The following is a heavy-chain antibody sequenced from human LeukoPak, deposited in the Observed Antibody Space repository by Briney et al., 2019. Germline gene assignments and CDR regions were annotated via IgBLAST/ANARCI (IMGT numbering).Heavy chain of an antibody. Sequence: GGSLRLSCAASGFTFSSYAMHWVRQAPGKGLEWVAVISYDGSNKYYADSVKGRFTISRDNSKNTLYLQMNSLRAEDTAVYYCAREGGYCSSTSCHKTSGDYGYYWGQGTLVTVSS. CDR3: AREGGYCSSTSCHKTSGDYGYY. J-gene: IGHJ4*02. CDR2: ISYDGSNK. D-gene: IGHD2-2*01. V-gene: IGHV3-30-3*01. CDR1: GFTFSSYA.